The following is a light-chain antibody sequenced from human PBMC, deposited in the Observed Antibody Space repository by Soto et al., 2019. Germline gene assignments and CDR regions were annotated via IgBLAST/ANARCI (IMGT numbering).Light chain of an antibody. CDR3: SSYAGSNNLV. CDR1: SSDVGGYNY. Sequence: QSALTQPPSASGSPGQSVTISCTGTSSDVGGYNYVSWYQQHPGKAPKLMIYEVTKRPSGIPDRCSGSKSGNTASLTVSGLLAEDEADYYCSSYAGSNNLVFGGGTKVTVL. J-gene: IGLJ3*02. V-gene: IGLV2-8*01. CDR2: EVT.